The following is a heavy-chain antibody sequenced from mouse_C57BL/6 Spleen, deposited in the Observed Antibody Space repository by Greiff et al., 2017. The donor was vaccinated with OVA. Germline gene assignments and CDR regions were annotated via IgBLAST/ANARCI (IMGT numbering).Heavy chain of an antibody. V-gene: IGHV14-4*01. CDR1: GFNIKDDY. D-gene: IGHD1-1*01. J-gene: IGHJ2*01. CDR2: IDPENGDT. Sequence: VQLQQSGAELVRPGASVKLSCTASGFNIKDDYMHWVKQRPEQGLEWIGWIDPENGDTEYASKFQGKATITADTSSNTAYLQLSSLTSEDTAVYYCTQGITTVYFDYWGQGTTLTVSS. CDR3: TQGITTVYFDY.